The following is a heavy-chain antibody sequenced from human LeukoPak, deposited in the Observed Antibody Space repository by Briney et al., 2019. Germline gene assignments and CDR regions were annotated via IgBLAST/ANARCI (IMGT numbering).Heavy chain of an antibody. CDR2: ISAYNGNT. D-gene: IGHD1-26*01. CDR1: GYTFTSYG. Sequence: ASVKVSCKASGYTFTSYGIGWVRQAPGQGLEWMGWISAYNGNTNYAQKLQGRVTMTTDTSTSTAYMELRSLRSDDTAVYYCARLPTIVGATTRDYWGQGTLVTVSS. V-gene: IGHV1-18*01. J-gene: IGHJ4*02. CDR3: ARLPTIVGATTRDY.